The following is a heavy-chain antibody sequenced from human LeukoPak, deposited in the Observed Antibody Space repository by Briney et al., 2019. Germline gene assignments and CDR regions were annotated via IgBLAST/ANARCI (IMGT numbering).Heavy chain of an antibody. CDR3: ARDGLPSITMVTGFDY. CDR2: INPNSGGT. D-gene: IGHD3-10*01. Sequence: ASVKVSCKASGFSFTDYNLHWVRQAPGQGPEWMGWINPNSGGTNYAQKFQGRVTMTRDTSISTAYMELSRLRSDDTAVYYCARDGLPSITMVTGFDYWGQGTLVTVSS. V-gene: IGHV1-2*02. J-gene: IGHJ4*02. CDR1: GFSFTDYN.